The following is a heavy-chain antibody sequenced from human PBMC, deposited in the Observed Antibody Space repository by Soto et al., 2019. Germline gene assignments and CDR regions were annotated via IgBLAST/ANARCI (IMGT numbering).Heavy chain of an antibody. D-gene: IGHD6-19*01. V-gene: IGHV3-11*01. J-gene: IGHJ4*02. CDR2: ISSSGSTI. CDR1: GFTFSDYY. CDR3: ATVKQWLPQESY. Sequence: TGGSLRLSCAASGFTFSDYYMSWIRQAPGKGLEWVSYISSSGSTIYYADSVKGRFTISGDNAKNSLYLQMNSLRAEDTAVYYCATVKQWLPQESYWGQGTLVTVSS.